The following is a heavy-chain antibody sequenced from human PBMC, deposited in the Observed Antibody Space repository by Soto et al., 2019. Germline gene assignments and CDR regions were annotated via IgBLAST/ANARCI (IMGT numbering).Heavy chain of an antibody. J-gene: IGHJ1*01. Sequence: GASVKVSCKASGYTFTSYYMHWVRQAPGQGLEWMGIINPSGGSTSYAQKFQGRVTMTRDTSTSTVYMELSSLRSEDTAVYYCARDASYYYDSSGYTPRAEYFQHWGQGTLVTVSS. CDR1: GYTFTSYY. CDR3: ARDASYYYDSSGYTPRAEYFQH. V-gene: IGHV1-46*01. D-gene: IGHD3-22*01. CDR2: INPSGGST.